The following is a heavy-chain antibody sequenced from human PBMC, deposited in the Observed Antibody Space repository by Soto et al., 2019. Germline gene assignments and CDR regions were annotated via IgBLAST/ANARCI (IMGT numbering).Heavy chain of an antibody. J-gene: IGHJ4*02. CDR2: MSGSGAST. CDR3: AKVGSGWYYFDY. Sequence: GGSLRLSCAASGFTFSSYGMSWVRQAPGKGLEWVSGMSGSGASTYYADSVKGRFTISRDNSKNTLYLQMNSLRGEDTAIYYCAKVGSGWYYFDYWGQGTLVTVSS. D-gene: IGHD6-19*01. CDR1: GFTFSSYG. V-gene: IGHV3-23*01.